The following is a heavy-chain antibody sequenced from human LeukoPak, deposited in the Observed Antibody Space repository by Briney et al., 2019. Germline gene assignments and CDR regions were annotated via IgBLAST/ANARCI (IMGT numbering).Heavy chain of an antibody. CDR1: GFTFSSYG. D-gene: IGHD1-14*01. V-gene: IGHV3-30*02. CDR2: IRYDGSNK. Sequence: GGSLRLSCAASGFTFSSYGMHWVRQAPGKGLEWVAFIRYDGSNKYYADSVKGRFTISRDNSKNTLYLQMNSLRAEDTAVYYCAKGSGLPETHWFDPWGQGTLVTVSS. J-gene: IGHJ5*02. CDR3: AKGSGLPETHWFDP.